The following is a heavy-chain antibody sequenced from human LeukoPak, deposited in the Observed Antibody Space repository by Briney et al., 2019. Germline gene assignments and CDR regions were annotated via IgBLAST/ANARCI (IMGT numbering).Heavy chain of an antibody. Sequence: AGGSLRLSCAASGFTFSSYSMNWVRQAPGKGLEWVSYITSSSSTIYYADSVKGRFTISRDNAKNSLYLQMNSLRAEDTAVYYCARSLDTYCTSTSCYPTMVFWGQGTLVTVSS. V-gene: IGHV3-48*01. CDR3: ARSLDTYCTSTSCYPTMVF. CDR2: ITSSSSTI. CDR1: GFTFSSYS. D-gene: IGHD2-2*01. J-gene: IGHJ4*02.